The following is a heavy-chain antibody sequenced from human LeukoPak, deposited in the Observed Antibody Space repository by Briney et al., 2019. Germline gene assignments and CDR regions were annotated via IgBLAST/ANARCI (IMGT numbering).Heavy chain of an antibody. CDR3: ARESYSSGWYPQGKYYYYYGMDV. D-gene: IGHD6-19*01. J-gene: IGHJ6*02. CDR1: GYTFTSHG. Sequence: ASVKVSCKASGYTFTSHGISWVRPAPGQGLEWMGWISAYNGNTNYAQKLQGRVPMTTDTSTSTAYMEPRSLRSDDTAVYYCARESYSSGWYPQGKYYYYYGMDVWGQGTTVTVSS. V-gene: IGHV1-18*01. CDR2: ISAYNGNT.